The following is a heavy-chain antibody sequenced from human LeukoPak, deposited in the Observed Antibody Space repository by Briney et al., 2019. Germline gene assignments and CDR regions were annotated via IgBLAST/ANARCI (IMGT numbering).Heavy chain of an antibody. CDR1: GGSFNGYY. D-gene: IGHD3-10*01. V-gene: IGHV4-34*01. Sequence: SETLSLTCAVYGGSFNGYYWSWIRQPPGKGLEWIGEINHSGSTNYNPSLKSRVTMSVDTSKNQVSLKLSSVTAADTAVYYCAGGPGSGSYFAWFDPWGQGTQVTVSS. J-gene: IGHJ5*02. CDR3: AGGPGSGSYFAWFDP. CDR2: INHSGST.